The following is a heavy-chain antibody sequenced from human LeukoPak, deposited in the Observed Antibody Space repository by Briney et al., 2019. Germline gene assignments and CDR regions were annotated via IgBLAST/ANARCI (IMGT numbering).Heavy chain of an antibody. CDR3: ARTVAGYSYGYYFDY. V-gene: IGHV5-51*01. CDR2: IYPGDSDT. CDR1: GYSFTSYR. J-gene: IGHJ4*02. Sequence: GESLKISCKGSGYSFTSYRIGWVRQMPGKGLEWMGIIYPGDSDTRYSPSFQGQVTISADKSISTAYLQWSSLKASDTAMYYCARTVAGYSYGYYFDYWGQGTLVTVSS. D-gene: IGHD5-18*01.